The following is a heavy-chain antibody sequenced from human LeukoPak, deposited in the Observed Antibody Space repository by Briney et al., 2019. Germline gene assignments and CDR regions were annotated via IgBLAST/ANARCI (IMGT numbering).Heavy chain of an antibody. D-gene: IGHD1-1*01. V-gene: IGHV3-53*01. CDR3: AKLNLGEMAYFDS. Sequence: GGSLRLSCAASGFSVSSNYMIWVRQAPGKGLEWVSIIYSGGSTYYADSVKGRFTITRENSKNTLYLQMMGLRVEDTAIYYCAKLNLGEMAYFDSWGQGILVTVSS. CDR1: GFSVSSNY. CDR2: IYSGGST. J-gene: IGHJ4*02.